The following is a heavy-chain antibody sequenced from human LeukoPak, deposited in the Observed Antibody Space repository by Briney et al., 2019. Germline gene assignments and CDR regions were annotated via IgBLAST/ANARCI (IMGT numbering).Heavy chain of an antibody. CDR1: RFTFRDHF. V-gene: IGHV3-11*04. J-gene: IGHJ4*02. D-gene: IGHD4-17*01. CDR3: ATAPTEDGDGSSPGY. Sequence: PGGSLRLSCAASRFTFRDHFMSWIRQPPGKGLEYVSYISSSGSDTYYSDSVKGRFTVSRDNAKNSLFLQMNSLRAEDTAVYYCATAPTEDGDGSSPGYWGQGTLATVSS. CDR2: ISSSGSDT.